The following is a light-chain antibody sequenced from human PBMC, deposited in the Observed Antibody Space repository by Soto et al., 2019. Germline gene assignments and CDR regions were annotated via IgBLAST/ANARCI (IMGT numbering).Light chain of an antibody. J-gene: IGKJ5*01. V-gene: IGKV1-39*01. Sequence: DIQMTQSPSSLSASVGDRVTITCRASQSIMKYLHWYQQRPGRAPKLLIYDASSLQSGVPSRFSGSGSGTDFTLTISSLQLEDFGIYYCQQSFSSITFGQGTRLEMK. CDR1: QSIMKY. CDR2: DAS. CDR3: QQSFSSIT.